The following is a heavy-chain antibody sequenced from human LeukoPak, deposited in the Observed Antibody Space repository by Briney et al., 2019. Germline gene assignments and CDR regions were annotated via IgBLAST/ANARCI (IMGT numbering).Heavy chain of an antibody. CDR3: ARGQLLTGWYYYYMDV. CDR1: GGSISSNTYF. J-gene: IGHJ6*03. D-gene: IGHD2-2*01. CDR2: IYYSGST. V-gene: IGHV4-39*07. Sequence: PSETLSLTCTVSGGSISSNTYFWGWIRQPPGKGLEWIGSIYYSGSTYYNPSLKSRVTISVDTSKNQFSLKLSSVTAADTAVYYCARGQLLTGWYYYYMDVWGKGTTVTVSS.